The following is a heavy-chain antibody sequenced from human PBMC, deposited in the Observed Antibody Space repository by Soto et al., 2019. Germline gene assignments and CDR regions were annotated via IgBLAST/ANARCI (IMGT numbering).Heavy chain of an antibody. D-gene: IGHD6-13*01. CDR1: GYTFTSYA. V-gene: IGHV1-3*05. Sequence: QVQLVQSGAEEKKPGASVKDSCKASGYTFTSYAMDWTRQATGQRLERMGWINAGNGQTKYSQKFQGRVTITRETSASKAYMELSSLRSEDTAVYYCARAPGGPGIAEYWGQGTLVTVSS. CDR2: INAGNGQT. CDR3: ARAPGGPGIAEY. J-gene: IGHJ4*02.